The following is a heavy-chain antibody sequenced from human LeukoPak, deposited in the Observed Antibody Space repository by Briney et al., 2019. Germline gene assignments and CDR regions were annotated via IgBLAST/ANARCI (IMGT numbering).Heavy chain of an antibody. CDR2: ISSSSSYI. D-gene: IGHD6-13*01. Sequence: PGGSLRLSCAASGFTFSSYSMNWVRQAPGKGLEWVSSISSSSSYIYYADSVKGRFTISRDNAKNSLYLQMNSLRAEDTAVYYCARAMGSSWSSDDYWGQGTLVTVSS. CDR1: GFTFSSYS. V-gene: IGHV3-21*01. J-gene: IGHJ4*02. CDR3: ARAMGSSWSSDDY.